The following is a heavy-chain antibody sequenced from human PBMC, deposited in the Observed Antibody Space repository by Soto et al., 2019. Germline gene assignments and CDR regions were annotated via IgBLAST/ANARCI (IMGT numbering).Heavy chain of an antibody. CDR1: GGTFSGYA. J-gene: IGHJ5*02. V-gene: IGHV1-69*13. D-gene: IGHD2-21*02. Sequence: SVKVSCKASGGTFSGYAISWVRQAPGQGLEWMGGIIPIFGTANYAQKFQGRVTITADESTSTAYMELSSLRSEDTAVYYCARAYCGGDCYSGGFWFDPWGQGTLVTVSS. CDR2: IIPIFGTA. CDR3: ARAYCGGDCYSGGFWFDP.